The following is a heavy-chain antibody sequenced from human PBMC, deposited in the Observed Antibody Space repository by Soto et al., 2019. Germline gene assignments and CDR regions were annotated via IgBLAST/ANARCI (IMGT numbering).Heavy chain of an antibody. J-gene: IGHJ6*02. Sequence: EVQLLESGGGLVQPGGSLRLSCAASGFAFNIYAMSWVRQAPGKGREWVASISGSGSSTYSADSVKGRFTISRDNSKIMVYLQMNNLRAEDTATYYCAKCDGDYRYYYYGMDVWGQGTTVTVSS. CDR2: ISGSGSST. CDR3: AKCDGDYRYYYYGMDV. CDR1: GFAFNIYA. D-gene: IGHD4-17*01. V-gene: IGHV3-23*01.